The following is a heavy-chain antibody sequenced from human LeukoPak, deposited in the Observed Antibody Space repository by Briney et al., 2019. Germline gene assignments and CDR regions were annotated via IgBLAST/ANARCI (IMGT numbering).Heavy chain of an antibody. CDR3: ARSRFGELLFDF. Sequence: SETLSLTCNVSGGSIRGYYWSWIWQPPGKGLEWIGFIYDSGSTNYNPSLKSRVTISVDTSKNQLSLKLSSVTAADTAVYYCARSRFGELLFDFWGQGTLVTVSS. J-gene: IGHJ4*02. V-gene: IGHV4-59*08. CDR1: GGSIRGYY. CDR2: IYDSGST. D-gene: IGHD3-10*01.